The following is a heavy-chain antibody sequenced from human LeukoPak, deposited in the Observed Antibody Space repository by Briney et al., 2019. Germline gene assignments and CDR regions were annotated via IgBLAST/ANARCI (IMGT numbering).Heavy chain of an antibody. J-gene: IGHJ3*02. CDR2: WNSGSI. D-gene: IGHD4-17*01. CDR3: AKGTHDYGDRDDAFDI. Sequence: WNSGSISYADSVKGRFTISRDNAKNSLYMQMNSLRAEDTALYYCAKGTHDYGDRDDAFDIWGQGTMVTVSS. V-gene: IGHV3-9*01.